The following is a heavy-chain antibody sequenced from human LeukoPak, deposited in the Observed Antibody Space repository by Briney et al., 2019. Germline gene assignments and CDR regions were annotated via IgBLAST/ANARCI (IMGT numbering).Heavy chain of an antibody. D-gene: IGHD4-17*01. V-gene: IGHV1-2*02. J-gene: IGHJ3*02. CDR1: GYTFTGYY. CDR3: ARDYGDYASAFDI. CDR2: INPNSGGT. Sequence: ASVKVSCKTSGYTFTGYYMHWVRQAPGQGLEWTGWINPNSGGTNYAQKFQGRGTMTRDTSISTAYMELSRLRSDDTAVYYCARDYGDYASAFDIWGQGTMVTVSS.